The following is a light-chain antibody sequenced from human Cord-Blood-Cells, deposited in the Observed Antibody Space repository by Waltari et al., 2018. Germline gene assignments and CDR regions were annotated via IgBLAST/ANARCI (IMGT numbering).Light chain of an antibody. Sequence: QSALTQPRSVSGSPGQSVTLSCTGTSSDVGGYNYVSWYQQHPGKAHKLMIYDVSKRPSGVPDRFSGSKSVNTASLTISGLQAEDEADYYCCSYAGSYVFGTGTKVTVL. J-gene: IGLJ1*01. V-gene: IGLV2-11*01. CDR2: DVS. CDR1: SSDVGGYNY. CDR3: CSYAGSYV.